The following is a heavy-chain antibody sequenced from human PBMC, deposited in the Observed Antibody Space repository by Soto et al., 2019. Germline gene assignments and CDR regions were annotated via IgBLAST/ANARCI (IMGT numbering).Heavy chain of an antibody. J-gene: IGHJ6*03. CDR3: ARGIKNDFWSGPSYYYYYYYMDV. V-gene: IGHV1-8*01. D-gene: IGHD3-3*01. CDR1: GYTFTSYD. CDR2: MNPNSGNT. Sequence: ASVKVSCKASGYTFTSYDINWVRQATGQGLEWMGWMNPNSGNTGYAQKFQGRVTMTRNTSISTAYMELSSLRSEDTAVYYCARGIKNDFWSGPSYYYYYYYMDVWGKGTTVTVSS.